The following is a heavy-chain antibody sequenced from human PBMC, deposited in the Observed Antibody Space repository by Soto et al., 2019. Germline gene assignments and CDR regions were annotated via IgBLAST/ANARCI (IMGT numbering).Heavy chain of an antibody. Sequence: PARSLRLSCAASGFTFSDYYMSWIRQAPGKGLEWVSYISSSGSTIYYADSVKGRFTISRDNAKNSLYLQMNSLRAEDTAVYYCARGGSSSWYNWFDPWGQGPLVTVSS. J-gene: IGHJ5*02. CDR2: ISSSGSTI. CDR3: ARGGSSSWYNWFDP. D-gene: IGHD6-13*01. V-gene: IGHV3-11*01. CDR1: GFTFSDYY.